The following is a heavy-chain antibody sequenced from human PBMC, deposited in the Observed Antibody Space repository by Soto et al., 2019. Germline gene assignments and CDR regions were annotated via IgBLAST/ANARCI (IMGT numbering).Heavy chain of an antibody. CDR2: ISYAGSNK. D-gene: IGHD2-2*02. Sequence: QVQLVESGGGVVQPGRSLRLSCAASGFTFSGYGMFWVRQAPGRGLEWVAFISYAGSNKQYSDSGKGRFTISRDNSKNTLYLQRNSLRLEDTAVYFCAKGSYSGIYSDFDSWGQGTLVTVSS. V-gene: IGHV3-30*18. CDR1: GFTFSGYG. J-gene: IGHJ4*02. CDR3: AKGSYSGIYSDFDS.